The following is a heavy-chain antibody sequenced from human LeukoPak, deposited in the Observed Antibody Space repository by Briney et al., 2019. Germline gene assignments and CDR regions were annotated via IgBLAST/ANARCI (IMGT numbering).Heavy chain of an antibody. CDR2: IVVSVIPI. D-gene: IGHD2-15*01. V-gene: IGHV3-11*01. CDR1: EFTLIAST. Sequence: GGSLEPSGAASEFTLIASTLGGFGRAQGKGLGGVPYIVVSVIPIYYADSVKGRFTISRDNAKNSLYLQMNSLRAEDTAVYYCARGLQSFGYCSGGSCYPYGMDVWGQGTTVTVSS. J-gene: IGHJ6*02. CDR3: ARGLQSFGYCSGGSCYPYGMDV.